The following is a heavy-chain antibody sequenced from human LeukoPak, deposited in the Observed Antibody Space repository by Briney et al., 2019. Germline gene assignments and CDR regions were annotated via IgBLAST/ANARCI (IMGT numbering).Heavy chain of an antibody. V-gene: IGHV3-48*04. Sequence: AGGSLRLSCAASGFTFSSYAMSWVRQAPGKGLEWVSYISSSGSTIYYADSVKGRFTISRDNAKNSLYLQMNSLRAEDTAVYYCARDDSSGSYYYYGMDVWGQGTTVTVSS. D-gene: IGHD6-19*01. CDR2: ISSSGSTI. CDR1: GFTFSSYA. J-gene: IGHJ6*02. CDR3: ARDDSSGSYYYYGMDV.